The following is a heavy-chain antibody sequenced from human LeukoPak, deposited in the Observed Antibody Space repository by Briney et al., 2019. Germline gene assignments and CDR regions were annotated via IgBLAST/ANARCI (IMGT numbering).Heavy chain of an antibody. D-gene: IGHD3-22*01. V-gene: IGHV1-69*04. CDR1: GGTFSSYA. CDR2: IIPILGMA. Sequence: SVKVSCKASGGTFSSYAISWVRQAPGQGLEWMGRIIPILGMANYAQKFQGRVTITADKSTSTAYMELSSLRSEDTAVYYCARFATYYYDSSGYYAADYFDYWGQGTLVTVSS. CDR3: ARFATYYYDSSGYYAADYFDY. J-gene: IGHJ4*02.